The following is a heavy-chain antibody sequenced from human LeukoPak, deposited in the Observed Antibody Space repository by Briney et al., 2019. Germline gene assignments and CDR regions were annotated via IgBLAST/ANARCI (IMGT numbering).Heavy chain of an antibody. V-gene: IGHV3-21*01. J-gene: IGHJ3*02. D-gene: IGHD5-24*01. CDR2: ISSSSSYI. CDR3: ARDPLEMATIGGALDI. Sequence: GGSLRLSCAASGFTFSSYSMNWVRQAPGKGLEWVSSISSSSSYIYYADSVKGRFTISRDNAKNSLYLQMNSLRAEDTAVYYCARDPLEMATIGGALDIWGQGTMVTVSS. CDR1: GFTFSSYS.